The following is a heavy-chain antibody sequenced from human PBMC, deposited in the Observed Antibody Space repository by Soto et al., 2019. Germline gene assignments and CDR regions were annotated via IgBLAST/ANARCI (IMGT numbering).Heavy chain of an antibody. D-gene: IGHD2-21*02. CDR2: ISYDGSNK. V-gene: IGHV3-30*18. CDR1: GFTFSSYG. CDR3: AKDSPVVVTAIGSWYFDL. Sequence: QVQLVESGGGVVQPGRSLRLSCAASGFTFSSYGMHWVRQAPGKGLEGVAGISYDGSNKYYADSVKGRFTISRDNYKSTLYLQMNSLRAEDTAVYYCAKDSPVVVTAIGSWYFDLWGRGTLVTVSS. J-gene: IGHJ2*01.